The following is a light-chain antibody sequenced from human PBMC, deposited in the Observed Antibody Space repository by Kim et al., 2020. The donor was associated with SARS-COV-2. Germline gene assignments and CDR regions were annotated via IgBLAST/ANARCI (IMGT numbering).Light chain of an antibody. CDR2: AAS. CDR3: QQCKGAPWT. Sequence: ASVGDRVTITCRASQSISNYLAWYQQKPGKVPKLLSYAASALRSGVPSRFSGSGSGTDFTLTITSLQPEDVAVYYCQQCKGAPWTFGHGTKVEIK. V-gene: IGKV1-27*01. CDR1: QSISNY. J-gene: IGKJ1*01.